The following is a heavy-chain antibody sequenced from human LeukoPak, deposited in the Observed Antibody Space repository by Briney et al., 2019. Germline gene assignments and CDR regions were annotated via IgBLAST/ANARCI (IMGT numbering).Heavy chain of an antibody. Sequence: SETLSLTCAIYGGSFSHYYWSWIRQAPGKGLEWIGEIHPYGFTSVNPSLKSRVSIVPDTSKNQFSLTLTSVTAADTAVYYCSRGSGESKTGDSWGQGSLVTVSS. D-gene: IGHD6-25*01. V-gene: IGHV4-34*01. CDR1: GGSFSHYY. CDR3: SRGSGESKTGDS. CDR2: IHPYGFT. J-gene: IGHJ4*02.